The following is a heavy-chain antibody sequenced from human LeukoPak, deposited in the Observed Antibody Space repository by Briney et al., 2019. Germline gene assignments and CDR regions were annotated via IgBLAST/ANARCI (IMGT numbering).Heavy chain of an antibody. D-gene: IGHD3-10*01. CDR2: INSSSSYI. CDR3: ARLSHGSMVRGVVDAFDI. J-gene: IGHJ3*02. CDR1: GFTFSSYS. V-gene: IGHV3-21*01. Sequence: PGGSLRLSCAASGFTFSSYSMNWVRQAPGKGLEWVSSINSSSSYIYYADSVKGRFTISRDNAKNSLYLQMNSLRAEDTAVYYCARLSHGSMVRGVVDAFDIWGQGTMVTVSS.